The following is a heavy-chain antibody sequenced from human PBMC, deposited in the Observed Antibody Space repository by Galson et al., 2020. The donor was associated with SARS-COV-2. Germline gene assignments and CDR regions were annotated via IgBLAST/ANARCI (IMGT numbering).Heavy chain of an antibody. CDR3: AREKPPYSGTYGFDY. CDR1: GFTFSSYD. Sequence: GGSLRLSCSASGFTFSSYDMHWVRPAPGKGLEWVAAIYYNGNKKHYADSVKGRFTISRDNSMNTLSLQMNSLRAEDTAMYFCAREKPPYSGTYGFDYWGEGSLVTVSS. J-gene: IGHJ4*02. CDR2: IYYNGNKK. V-gene: IGHV3-33*01. D-gene: IGHD1-26*01.